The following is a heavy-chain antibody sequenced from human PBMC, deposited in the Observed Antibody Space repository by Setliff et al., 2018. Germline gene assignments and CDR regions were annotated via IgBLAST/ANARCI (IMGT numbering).Heavy chain of an antibody. D-gene: IGHD2-21*01. CDR2: IIPMFQTP. CDR1: GGTFSNFA. Sequence: SVKVSCKASGGTFSNFAISWVRQAPGQGFEWLGGIIPMFQTPEYAQMFQGRVTITADESTRTVHMGLSSLRSEDTAVYYCATGNCGGDCYGAWFDPWGQGTLVTVSS. V-gene: IGHV1-69*13. CDR3: ATGNCGGDCYGAWFDP. J-gene: IGHJ5*02.